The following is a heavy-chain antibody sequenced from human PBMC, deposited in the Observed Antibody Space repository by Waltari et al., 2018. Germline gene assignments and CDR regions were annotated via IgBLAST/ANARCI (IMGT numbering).Heavy chain of an antibody. CDR1: GFTLSSFA. CDR3: AREGYDLYSVGMDV. J-gene: IGHJ6*02. V-gene: IGHV3-30-3*01. D-gene: IGHD2-21*02. Sequence: QVQLVESGGGVVQPGRSLRLSCAASGFTLSSFAVHWVRQAPGKGREWVGVISNDGTKKYYVDSVKGRFTISRDNFKNMVYMQMNSLRREDTALYYCAREGYDLYSVGMDVWGQGTTVTVSS. CDR2: ISNDGTKK.